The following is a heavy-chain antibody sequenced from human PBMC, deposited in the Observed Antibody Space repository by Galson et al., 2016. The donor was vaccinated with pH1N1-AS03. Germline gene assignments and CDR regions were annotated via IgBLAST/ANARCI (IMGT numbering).Heavy chain of an antibody. V-gene: IGHV3-23*01. CDR1: GFTFSIYA. CDR3: ARGSGSPHWFYP. D-gene: IGHD3-3*01. Sequence: SLRLSCAASGFTFSIYAMHWVRQAPGEGLEWVSGVGGVDGSLWYAESVKGRFTVSRDNSKGTLDLQMNSLRADDTAVYYCARGSGSPHWFYPWGQGTLVTVSS. J-gene: IGHJ5*02. CDR2: VGGVDGSL.